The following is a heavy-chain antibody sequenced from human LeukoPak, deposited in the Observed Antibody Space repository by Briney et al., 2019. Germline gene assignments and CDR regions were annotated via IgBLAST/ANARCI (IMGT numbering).Heavy chain of an antibody. CDR1: GFTFSSYG. J-gene: IGHJ4*02. D-gene: IGHD3-10*01. CDR2: IRYDGSNK. Sequence: GGSLRLSCAASGFTFSSYGMHWVRQAPGKGLEWVAFIRYDGSNKYYADSVKGRFTISRDNSKNTLYLQMKSLRAEDTAVYYCTGSFGELTFFDYWGLGTLVTVSS. V-gene: IGHV3-30*02. CDR3: TGSFGELTFFDY.